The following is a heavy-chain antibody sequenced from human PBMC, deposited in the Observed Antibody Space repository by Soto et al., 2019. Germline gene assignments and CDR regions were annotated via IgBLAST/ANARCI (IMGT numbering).Heavy chain of an antibody. Sequence: SETLSLTCTVSGGSISSYYWSWIRQPPGKGLEWIGYIYYSGSTNYNPSLKSRVTISVDTSKNQFSLKLSSVTAADTAVYYCARLGYCSGGSCYNRGGYYYYYYMDVWGKGTTVTVSS. CDR1: GGSISSYY. CDR3: ARLGYCSGGSCYNRGGYYYYYYMDV. D-gene: IGHD2-15*01. CDR2: IYYSGST. J-gene: IGHJ6*03. V-gene: IGHV4-59*08.